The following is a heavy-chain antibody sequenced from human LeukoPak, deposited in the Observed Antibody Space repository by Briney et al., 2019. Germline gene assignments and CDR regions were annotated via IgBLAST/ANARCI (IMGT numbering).Heavy chain of an antibody. J-gene: IGHJ6*03. CDR3: ARDRVYDFWSGYYLYYMDV. CDR2: IYYSGST. Sequence: PSETLSLTCTVSGGSISSHYWSWIRQPPGKGLEWIGYIYYSGSTNYNPSLKSRVTISVDTSKNQFSLKLSSVTAADTAVYYCARDRVYDFWSGYYLYYMDVWGKGTTVTVSS. D-gene: IGHD3-3*01. CDR1: GGSISSHY. V-gene: IGHV4-59*11.